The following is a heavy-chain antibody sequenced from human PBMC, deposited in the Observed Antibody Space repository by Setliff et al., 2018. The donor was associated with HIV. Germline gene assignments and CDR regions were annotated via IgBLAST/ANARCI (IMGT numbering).Heavy chain of an antibody. J-gene: IGHJ4*02. CDR1: GGSISSYY. CDR3: ARRLLRGVRGPPCFDY. V-gene: IGHV4-59*05. CDR2: IYYSGTT. D-gene: IGHD3-10*01. Sequence: SETLSLTCTVSGGSISSYYWSWIRQPAGKGLEWIGSIYYSGTTYYNPSLKSRATVSVDTSKNQFSLILTSVTAADTAVYYCARRLLRGVRGPPCFDYWGQGTLVTVSS.